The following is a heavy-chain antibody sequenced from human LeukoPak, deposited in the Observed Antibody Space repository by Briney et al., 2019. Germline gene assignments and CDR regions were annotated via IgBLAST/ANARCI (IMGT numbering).Heavy chain of an antibody. J-gene: IGHJ4*02. CDR3: AADPLWSAGAY. CDR2: MSMSGTS. D-gene: IGHD2-21*01. V-gene: IGHV4-61*02. CDR1: GASVSSTDYY. Sequence: SETLSLTCTVSGASVSSTDYYWSWIRQPAGKGPEWIGRMSMSGTSNYNPSLTSRVTISADTSKNQFFLKFSSVTAADTAMYYCAADPLWSAGAYWGQGMLVTVSS.